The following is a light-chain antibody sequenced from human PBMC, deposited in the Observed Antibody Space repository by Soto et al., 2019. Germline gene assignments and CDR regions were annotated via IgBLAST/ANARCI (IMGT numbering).Light chain of an antibody. J-gene: IGKJ1*01. CDR1: QSVSSSY. CDR3: QQYGSAPWT. CDR2: GAS. Sequence: EIVLTQSPGILSLSPGERATLSCRASQSVSSSYLAWYQQKPGQAPRLLIYGASSRATGIPDRFSGSGSGPDFTLTISRLEPEDFAVYYCQQYGSAPWTFGQGTKVEIK. V-gene: IGKV3-20*01.